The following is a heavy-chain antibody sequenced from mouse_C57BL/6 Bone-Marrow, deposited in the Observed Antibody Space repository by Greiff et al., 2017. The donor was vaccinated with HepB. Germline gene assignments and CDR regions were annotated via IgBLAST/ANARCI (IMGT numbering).Heavy chain of an antibody. D-gene: IGHD2-4*01. CDR2: ISNGGGST. CDR3: ATGLTMDY. V-gene: IGHV5-12*01. CDR1: GFTFSDYY. Sequence: EVQLVESGGGLVQPGGSLKLSCAASGFTFSDYYMYWVRQTPEKRLEWVAYISNGGGSTYYPDTVKGRFTISRDNAKNTLYLQMSRLKSEDTAMYYCATGLTMDYWGQGTSVTVSS. J-gene: IGHJ4*01.